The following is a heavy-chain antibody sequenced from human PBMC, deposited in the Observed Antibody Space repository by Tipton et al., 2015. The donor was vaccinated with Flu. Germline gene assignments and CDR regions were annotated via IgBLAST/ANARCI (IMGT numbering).Heavy chain of an antibody. CDR2: IYHSGST. V-gene: IGHV4-39*07. CDR3: ARRDCAGGICYSRVYDAFDI. CDR1: GGSISSSSHY. D-gene: IGHD2-8*02. Sequence: LRLSCTVSGGSISSSSHYWGWIRQPPGKGLEWIGSIYHSGSTYYNPSLKSRVTISVDTSKNQFSLKLGSVTAGDTAVYYCARRDCAGGICYSRVYDAFDIWGQGTLVTV. J-gene: IGHJ3*02.